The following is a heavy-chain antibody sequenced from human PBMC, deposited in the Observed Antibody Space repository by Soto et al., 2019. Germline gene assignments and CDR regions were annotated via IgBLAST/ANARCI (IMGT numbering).Heavy chain of an antibody. CDR2: IIPSFGTA. J-gene: IGHJ4*02. V-gene: IGHV1-69*01. CDR3: ARDPLYDSSGYYYANAFDY. CDR1: GGTFSSYA. Sequence: QVQLVQSGAEVKKPGSSVKVSCKASGGTFSSYAISWVRQAPGQGLEWMGGIIPSFGTANYAQKFQGRVTITADESTSTAYMELSSLRSEDTAVYYCARDPLYDSSGYYYANAFDYWGQVTLVTVSS. D-gene: IGHD3-22*01.